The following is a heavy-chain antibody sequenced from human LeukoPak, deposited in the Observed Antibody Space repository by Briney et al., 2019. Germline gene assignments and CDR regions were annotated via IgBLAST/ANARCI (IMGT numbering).Heavy chain of an antibody. V-gene: IGHV3-15*01. CDR3: ATYTNYRPS. Sequence: SGGSLRLSCAASGFTFSNAWMSWVRQAPGKGPEWVGRIKRKADGETADYAAPVKGRFTISRDDSKNTLYLQMSSLKTEDTAIYYCATYTNYRPSWGQGTLVTVSS. J-gene: IGHJ4*02. CDR2: IKRKADGETA. D-gene: IGHD4-11*01. CDR1: GFTFSNAW.